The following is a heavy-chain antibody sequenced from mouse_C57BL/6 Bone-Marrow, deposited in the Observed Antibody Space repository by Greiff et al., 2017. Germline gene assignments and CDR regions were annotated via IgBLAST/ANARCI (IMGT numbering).Heavy chain of an antibody. CDR3: ARGRISSVPYYFDD. V-gene: IGHV1-22*01. CDR2: INPNNGGT. Sequence: VQLQQSGPELVKPGASVKMSCKASGYTFTDYNMHWVKQSPGKSLEWIGYINPNNGGTSYNQKFKGKATLTVTTSSSTAYMQLRSLTSAASAVYYGARGRISSVPYYFDDWGQGTTLTVSS. J-gene: IGHJ2*01. D-gene: IGHD1-1*01. CDR1: GYTFTDYN.